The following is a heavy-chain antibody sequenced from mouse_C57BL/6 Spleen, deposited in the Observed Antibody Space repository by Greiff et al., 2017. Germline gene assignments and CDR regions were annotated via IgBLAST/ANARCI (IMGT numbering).Heavy chain of an antibody. J-gene: IGHJ2*01. Sequence: QVQLQQSGAELAMPGASVKLSCKASGYTFTSYWMHWVKQRPGQGLEWIGEIDPSDSYTNYNQKFKGKATLTVDKSSSTAYMQLSSLTSEDSAVYYCARTDREEGFAYWGQGTTLTVSA. CDR3: ARTDREEGFAY. D-gene: IGHD2-14*01. CDR2: IDPSDSYT. CDR1: GYTFTSYW. V-gene: IGHV1-69*01.